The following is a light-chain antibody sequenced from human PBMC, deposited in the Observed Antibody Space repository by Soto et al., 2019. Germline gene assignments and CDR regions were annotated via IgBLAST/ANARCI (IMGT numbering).Light chain of an antibody. CDR3: QQYDSSPLT. J-gene: IGKJ4*01. V-gene: IGKV3-20*01. CDR2: GAS. CDR1: HSVSSSY. Sequence: EIVLTQSPGTLSLSPGERATLSCRASHSVSSSYLAWYQQKPGQAPRLLIYGASSRATGIPDRFSGSGSGTDLTLTISRLEPEDFEVYYCQQYDSSPLTFGAGTKVKIK.